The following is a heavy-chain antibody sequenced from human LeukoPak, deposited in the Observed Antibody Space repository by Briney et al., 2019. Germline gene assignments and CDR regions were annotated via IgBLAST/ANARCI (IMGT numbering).Heavy chain of an antibody. CDR3: AGNYYGSGSYYSEDRY. CDR2: IYYSGTT. J-gene: IGHJ4*02. CDR1: GGSISSYY. Sequence: SETLSLTCTVSGGSISSYYWSWIRQPPGKGLEWIGYIYYSGTTNYNPSLKSRVTISLNTSKNQFSLKLSSVTAADTAVYYCAGNYYGSGSYYSEDRYWGQGTLVTVSS. V-gene: IGHV4-59*08. D-gene: IGHD3-10*01.